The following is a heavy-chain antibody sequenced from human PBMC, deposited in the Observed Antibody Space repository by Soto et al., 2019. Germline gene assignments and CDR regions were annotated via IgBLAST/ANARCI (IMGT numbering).Heavy chain of an antibody. CDR2: INPSGGTT. D-gene: IGHD1-26*01. Sequence: SAKVSWETDEYGFNNNCIDWGREAPGQGLEWVGMINPSGGTTTYARNLQGRVTVTSDTSTSTVYMDLSSLRSEDTALSYCAREISVGDDLEIWGQGTMVTVS. CDR3: AREISVGDDLEI. V-gene: IGHV1-46*02. CDR1: EYGFNNNC. J-gene: IGHJ3*02.